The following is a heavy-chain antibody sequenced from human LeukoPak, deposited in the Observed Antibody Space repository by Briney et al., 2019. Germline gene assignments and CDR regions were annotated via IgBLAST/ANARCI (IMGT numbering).Heavy chain of an antibody. CDR1: GGSVNSYY. Sequence: SETLSLTCSVSGGSVNSYYWSWIRQPPGKGLEWIGYIYTTGRTNYNPSLKSRVTISVDTSKNQFSLKLSSVTAADTAVYYCAKVLGSGVWYGFDIWGQGTMVTVSS. CDR3: AKVLGSGVWYGFDI. J-gene: IGHJ3*02. CDR2: IYTTGRT. V-gene: IGHV4-4*09. D-gene: IGHD7-27*01.